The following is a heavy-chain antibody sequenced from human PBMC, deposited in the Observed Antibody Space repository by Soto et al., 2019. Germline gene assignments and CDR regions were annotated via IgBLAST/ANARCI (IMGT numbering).Heavy chain of an antibody. D-gene: IGHD6-19*01. CDR1: GFSVSSKY. J-gene: IGHJ4*02. Sequence: EVQLVESGGGLIQPGGSLRLSCAASGFSVSSKYMTWVRQAPGKGLEWVSVIYGGGTTYYADSVKGRFNISRDNSKNTLYLQMNSLRAEDTAVYYGVQTTGWPGFDFWGQGTLVTVSS. V-gene: IGHV3-53*01. CDR2: IYGGGTT. CDR3: VQTTGWPGFDF.